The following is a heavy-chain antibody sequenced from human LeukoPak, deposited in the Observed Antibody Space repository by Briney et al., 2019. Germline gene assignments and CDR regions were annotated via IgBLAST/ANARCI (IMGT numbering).Heavy chain of an antibody. D-gene: IGHD2-21*02. CDR3: ARDKGLAYCGGDCYYYYYMDV. Sequence: PSETLSLTCTVSGGSISSYYWSWIRQPAGKGLEWIGRIYTSGSTNYNPSLKSRVTMSVDTSKNQFSLKLSSVTAADTAVYYCARDKGLAYCGGDCYYYYYMDVWGKGTTVTISS. V-gene: IGHV4-4*07. CDR1: GGSISSYY. J-gene: IGHJ6*03. CDR2: IYTSGST.